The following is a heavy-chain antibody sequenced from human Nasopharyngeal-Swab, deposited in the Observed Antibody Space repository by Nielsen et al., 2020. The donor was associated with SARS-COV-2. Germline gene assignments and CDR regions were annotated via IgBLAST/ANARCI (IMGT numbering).Heavy chain of an antibody. D-gene: IGHD3-3*01. V-gene: IGHV3-23*01. CDR1: GFTFNSYA. CDR3: AKDNSPFPVHYDFWSGPTYFDY. CDR2: ISGSGGST. Sequence: GESLKISCAASGFTFNSYAMSWVRQAPGKGLEWVSAISGSGGSTYYADSVKGRFTISRDNSKNTLYLQMNSLRAEDTAVYYCAKDNSPFPVHYDFWSGPTYFDYWGQGTLVTVSS. J-gene: IGHJ4*02.